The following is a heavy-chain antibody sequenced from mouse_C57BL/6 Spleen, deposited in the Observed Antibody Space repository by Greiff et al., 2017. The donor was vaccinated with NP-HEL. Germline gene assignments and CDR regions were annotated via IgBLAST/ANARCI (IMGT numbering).Heavy chain of an antibody. CDR2: IYPGDGDT. Sequence: VQLQQSGPELVKPGASVKISCKASGYAFSSSWMNWVKQRPGKGLEWIGRIYPGDGDTNYNGKFKGKATLTADKSSSTAYMQLSSLTSEDSAVYFCARGVTCHYGSSYYAMDYWGQGTSVTVSS. CDR1: GYAFSSSW. D-gene: IGHD1-1*01. CDR3: ARGVTCHYGSSYYAMDY. J-gene: IGHJ4*01. V-gene: IGHV1-82*01.